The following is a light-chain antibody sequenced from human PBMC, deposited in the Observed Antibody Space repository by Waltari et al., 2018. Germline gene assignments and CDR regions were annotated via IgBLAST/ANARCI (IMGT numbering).Light chain of an antibody. V-gene: IGLV1-40*01. Sequence: QSVLIQPPSVSGAPGQTVTISCTGTSSNVGTNFDVHWYQQFPGTAPKPLVYGDNSRPSGVPDRFSGSKSGPSASLAISGLHVEDEADYYCQSFDKSLRGYVFGTGTTVNVL. CDR3: QSFDKSLRGYV. CDR1: SSNVGTNFD. J-gene: IGLJ1*01. CDR2: GDN.